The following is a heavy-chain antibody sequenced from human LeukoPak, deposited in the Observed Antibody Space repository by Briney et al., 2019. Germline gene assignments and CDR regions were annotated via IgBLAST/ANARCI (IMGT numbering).Heavy chain of an antibody. Sequence: SETLSLTCIVSGGSISSYYWSWIRQPPGKGLEWIGYIYYSGSTNYNPSLKSRVTISVDTSKNQFSLKLTSVTAADTAVYYCARAGSSAYLIDYWGRGTLVTVSS. D-gene: IGHD3-22*01. J-gene: IGHJ4*02. CDR2: IYYSGST. CDR3: ARAGSSAYLIDY. V-gene: IGHV4-59*01. CDR1: GGSISSYY.